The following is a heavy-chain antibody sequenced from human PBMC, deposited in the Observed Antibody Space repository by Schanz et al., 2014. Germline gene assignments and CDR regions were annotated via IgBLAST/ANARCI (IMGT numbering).Heavy chain of an antibody. V-gene: IGHV3-23*01. CDR3: AKTPREYCNYDNCPNWFDS. CDR2: ISASGGTT. J-gene: IGHJ5*01. CDR1: GFTFSAYA. D-gene: IGHD2-15*01. Sequence: EVHLLESGGGLVEPGGSLRLSCAASGFTFSAYAMTWVRQIPGKGLEWVSAISASGGTTYYADSVKGRFTISRDNSKNTLYLQMNSLRAEDTAVYYCAKTPREYCNYDNCPNWFDSWGQGTLVTVSS.